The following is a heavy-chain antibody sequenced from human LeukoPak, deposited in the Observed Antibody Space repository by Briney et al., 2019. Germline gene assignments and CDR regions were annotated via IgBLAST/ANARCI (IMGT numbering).Heavy chain of an antibody. CDR1: GYSISSGYY. D-gene: IGHD6-19*01. Sequence: SETLSLTCTVSGYSISSGYYWGWIRQPPGKGLEWIGSICHSGSTYYNPSLKSRVTISVDTSKNQFSLKLSSVTAADTAVYYCARVHSTGWSGYWGQGTLVTVSS. V-gene: IGHV4-38-2*02. J-gene: IGHJ4*02. CDR2: ICHSGST. CDR3: ARVHSTGWSGY.